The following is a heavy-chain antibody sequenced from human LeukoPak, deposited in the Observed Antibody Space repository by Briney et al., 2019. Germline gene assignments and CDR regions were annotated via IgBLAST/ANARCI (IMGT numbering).Heavy chain of an antibody. CDR1: GFNFQYAW. D-gene: IGHD4-23*01. J-gene: IGHJ4*02. CDR3: TSLVGSPTY. V-gene: IGHV3-15*01. Sequence: GGSLRLSCAGSGFNFQYAWMTWVRQAPGKGLEWDGRIKSKRDGETTDYAALVKSRFSISRDDSKNTVYLQMNSLRTEDTAVYYCTSLVGSPTYWGQGTLVAVSS. CDR2: IKSKRDGETT.